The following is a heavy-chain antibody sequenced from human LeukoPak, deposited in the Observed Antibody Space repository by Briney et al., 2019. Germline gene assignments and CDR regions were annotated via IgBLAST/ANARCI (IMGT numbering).Heavy chain of an antibody. CDR2: INSDGSST. J-gene: IGHJ3*02. Sequence: GGSLRLSCAASGFTFDDYAMHWVRHAPGKGLVWVSRINSDGSSTSYADSVKGRFTISRDNAKNTLYLQMNSLRAEDTAVYYCASIEDYYDSSGLDAFDIWGQGTMVTVSS. V-gene: IGHV3-74*01. CDR3: ASIEDYYDSSGLDAFDI. D-gene: IGHD3-22*01. CDR1: GFTFDDYA.